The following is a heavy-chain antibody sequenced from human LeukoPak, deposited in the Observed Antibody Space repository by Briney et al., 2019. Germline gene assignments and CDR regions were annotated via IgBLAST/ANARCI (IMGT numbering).Heavy chain of an antibody. CDR2: INPNSGGT. D-gene: IGHD6-13*01. Sequence: ASVKVSCKASGYTFTGYYMHWVRQAPGQGLERMGWINPNSGGTNYAQKFQGRVTMTRDTSISTAYMELSRLRSDDTAVYYCAISSSWYRGFDYWGQGTLVTVSS. J-gene: IGHJ4*02. V-gene: IGHV1-2*02. CDR3: AISSSWYRGFDY. CDR1: GYTFTGYY.